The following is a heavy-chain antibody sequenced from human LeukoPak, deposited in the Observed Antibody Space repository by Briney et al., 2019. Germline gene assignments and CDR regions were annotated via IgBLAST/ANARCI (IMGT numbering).Heavy chain of an antibody. V-gene: IGHV4-59*12. Sequence: SETLSLTCTVSGGSISSYYWSWIRQPPGKGLEWIGYIYYSGSANYNPSLKSRVTISVDTSKNQFSLKLSSVTAADTAVYYCARGPFQVGVVVAATPRKWFDPWGQGTLVTVSS. D-gene: IGHD2-15*01. CDR3: ARGPFQVGVVVAATPRKWFDP. J-gene: IGHJ5*02. CDR2: IYYSGSA. CDR1: GGSISSYY.